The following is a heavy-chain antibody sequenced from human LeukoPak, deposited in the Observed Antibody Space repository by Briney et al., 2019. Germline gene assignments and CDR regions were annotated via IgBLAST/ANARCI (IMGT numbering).Heavy chain of an antibody. V-gene: IGHV4-39*01. CDR3: ARSYNNGWYNLDS. J-gene: IGHJ4*02. Sequence: PSETLSLTCTVSGGSISSSGYYWGWIRQPPGKGLEWIGLIYYNGNTYDNPSPQSRVTISVDTSRNQFSLKLSSVTAADTAVYYCARSYNNGWYNLDSWGQGTLVTVSS. CDR1: GGSISSSGYY. CDR2: IYYNGNT. D-gene: IGHD6-19*01.